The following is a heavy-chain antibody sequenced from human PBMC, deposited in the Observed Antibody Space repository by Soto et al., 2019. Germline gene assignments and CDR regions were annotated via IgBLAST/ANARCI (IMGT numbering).Heavy chain of an antibody. J-gene: IGHJ6*02. Sequence: PGGSMTLSCAASGFTFSSYWMDWVRQAPGKGLVWVARIHSDGSSTSYADSVNGRFTIARDNAKNTLYMQMNSLRAEDTAVYYCAREGYCSSTSCYTFYYYGMDVWGQGATVTVSS. V-gene: IGHV3-74*01. D-gene: IGHD2-2*02. CDR1: GFTFSSYW. CDR3: AREGYCSSTSCYTFYYYGMDV. CDR2: IHSDGSST.